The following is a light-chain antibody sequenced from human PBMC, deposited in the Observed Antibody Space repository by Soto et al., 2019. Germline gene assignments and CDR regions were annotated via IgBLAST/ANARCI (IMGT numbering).Light chain of an antibody. CDR3: SSYTTTAIRL. J-gene: IGLJ2*01. Sequence: HSVLTQPASVSGSPGQSITISCTGTSSDVGAYNFVSWYQHHPGKAPQLIIYDVNNRPSGVSDRFSGSKSGNTASLTISGLQAEDEADYYCSSYTTTAIRLFGGGTKVTVL. V-gene: IGLV2-14*03. CDR2: DVN. CDR1: SSDVGAYNF.